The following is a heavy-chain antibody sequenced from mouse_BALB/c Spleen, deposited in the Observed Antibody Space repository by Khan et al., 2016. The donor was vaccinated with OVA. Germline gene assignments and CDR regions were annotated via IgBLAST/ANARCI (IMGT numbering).Heavy chain of an antibody. CDR2: ILSGRGNS. D-gene: IGHD1-1*01. CDR3: ARVARTTFCLDY. CDR1: GYTFSSYW. V-gene: IGHV1-9*01. Sequence: QVQLQQSGDGLMKPGASVKISCKATGYTFSSYWIEWVKQRPGNGLEWIGEILSGRGNSNYNEKFKGKATYTAETSSKIAYMQLNSQKSQDSAVYFCARVARTTFCLDYCLPATSVTVSS. J-gene: IGHJ4*01.